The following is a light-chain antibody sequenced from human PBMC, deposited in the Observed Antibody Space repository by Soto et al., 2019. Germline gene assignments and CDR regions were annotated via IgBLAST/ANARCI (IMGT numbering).Light chain of an antibody. Sequence: QSALTQPASVSGSPGQSITISCTGASSDFGDFNYVSWYQQHPGKVPKLIIYEVTSRPSGVSNRFSGSKSDNTASLTISGLQAEDEADYYCSSYTSSSTSYVFGSGTKVTVL. J-gene: IGLJ1*01. CDR3: SSYTSSSTSYV. CDR1: SSDFGDFNY. V-gene: IGLV2-14*01. CDR2: EVT.